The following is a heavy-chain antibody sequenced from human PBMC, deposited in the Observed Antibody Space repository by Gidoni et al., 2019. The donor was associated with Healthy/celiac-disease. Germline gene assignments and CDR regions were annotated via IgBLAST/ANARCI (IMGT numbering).Heavy chain of an antibody. D-gene: IGHD6-19*01. CDR2: VSYDGTNK. Sequence: QVQLVEYGGGVVQPGRSLRLSCAASGLAFSSYGMYWVRQAPGKGLEWVAVVSYDGTNKYDADSVKGRFTISRDNSKNTLYLQMNSLRAEDTAVYYCAKDWGGSSGWFDYWGQGTLVTVSS. J-gene: IGHJ4*02. V-gene: IGHV3-30*18. CDR3: AKDWGGSSGWFDY. CDR1: GLAFSSYG.